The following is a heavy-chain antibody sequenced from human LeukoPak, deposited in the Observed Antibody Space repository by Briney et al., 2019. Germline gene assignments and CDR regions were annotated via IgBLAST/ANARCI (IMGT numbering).Heavy chain of an antibody. J-gene: IGHJ6*02. Sequence: ASVKVSCKASGYTFTSYDINWVRQATGHGLEWMGWMNPNCGNTGYAQKFQGRVTMTRNTSISTAYMELSSLRSEDTAVYYCARRQKTMVREPKVGYGMDVWGQGTTVTVSS. CDR1: GYTFTSYD. V-gene: IGHV1-8*01. CDR2: MNPNCGNT. CDR3: ARRQKTMVREPKVGYGMDV. D-gene: IGHD3-10*01.